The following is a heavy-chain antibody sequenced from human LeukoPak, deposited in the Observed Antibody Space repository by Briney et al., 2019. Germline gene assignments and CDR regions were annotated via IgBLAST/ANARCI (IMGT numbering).Heavy chain of an antibody. V-gene: IGHV3-48*04. CDR3: AKVGDGGWYFDY. Sequence: PGGSLRLSCAPSGFTFSAYTMSWVRQAPGKGLEWVSYISSGATSIYYADSVKGRFTISRDNAKDSLYLQMNSLRAEDTAVYYCAKVGDGGWYFDYFGQGTLVTVSS. CDR2: ISSGATSI. D-gene: IGHD6-19*01. J-gene: IGHJ4*02. CDR1: GFTFSAYT.